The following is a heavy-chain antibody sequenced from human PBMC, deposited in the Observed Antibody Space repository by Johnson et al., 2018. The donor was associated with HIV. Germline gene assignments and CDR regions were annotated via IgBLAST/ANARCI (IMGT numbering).Heavy chain of an antibody. D-gene: IGHD6-13*01. CDR3: ARERNAAAGLDAFDI. J-gene: IGHJ3*02. CDR2: IYSGGST. Sequence: VQLVESGGGVVQPGGSLRLSCAASGFTFSSYDMHWVRLAPGKGLEWVSVIYSGGSTYYAHSVKGRFTISRDTSKTTLYLQMDSLRAEDTAVYYCARERNAAAGLDAFDIWGQGTMVTVSS. CDR1: GFTFSSYD. V-gene: IGHV3-66*01.